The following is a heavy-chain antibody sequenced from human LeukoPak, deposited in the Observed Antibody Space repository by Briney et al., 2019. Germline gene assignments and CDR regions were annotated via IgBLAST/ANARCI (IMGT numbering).Heavy chain of an antibody. Sequence: GGSLRLSCAASGFTFSSYSMNWVRQAPGQGLEWVSSISSSSSYIYYADSVKGRFTISRDNAKNSLYLQMNSLRAEDTALYYCARDAPYSSGWYGDGFDYWGQGTLVTVSS. J-gene: IGHJ4*02. D-gene: IGHD6-19*01. CDR2: ISSSSSYI. CDR1: GFTFSSYS. CDR3: ARDAPYSSGWYGDGFDY. V-gene: IGHV3-21*04.